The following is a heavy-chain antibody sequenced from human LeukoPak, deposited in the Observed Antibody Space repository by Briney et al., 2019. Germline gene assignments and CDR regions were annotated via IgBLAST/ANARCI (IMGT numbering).Heavy chain of an antibody. CDR3: ARGSNYHFYYGMDV. Sequence: GGSLRLSCAASGFTFSSYAMSWVRQAPGKGLEWVSVIYSGGSTYYADSVKGRFTISRDNSKNTLYLQMNSLRAEDTAVYYCARGSNYHFYYGMDVWGQGTTVTVSS. CDR2: IYSGGST. CDR1: GFTFSSYA. J-gene: IGHJ6*02. V-gene: IGHV3-66*01.